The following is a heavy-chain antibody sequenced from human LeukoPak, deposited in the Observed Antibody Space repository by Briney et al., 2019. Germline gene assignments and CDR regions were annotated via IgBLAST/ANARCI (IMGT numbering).Heavy chain of an antibody. V-gene: IGHV3-74*01. CDR1: GFTFSGFW. CDR2: INNDGGST. D-gene: IGHD2-2*02. J-gene: IGHJ4*02. CDR3: VRDIHSADYGDN. Sequence: GGSLTLSCAASGFTFSGFWMHWVRQGPEKGLVWVSRINNDGGSTNYADPVKGRFTISRDNAKNTLYLQMNSLRAEDTAVYYCVRDIHSADYGDNWGQGTLVTVSS.